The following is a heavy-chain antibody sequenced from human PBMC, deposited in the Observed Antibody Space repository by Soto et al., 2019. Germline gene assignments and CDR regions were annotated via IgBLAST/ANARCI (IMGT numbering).Heavy chain of an antibody. D-gene: IGHD6-13*01. CDR2: IYYSGST. CDR1: GGSISSSSYY. Sequence: QLQLQESGPGLVKPSETLSLTCTVSGGSISSSSYYWGWIRQPPGKGLEWIGSIYYSGSTYYNPSLKSRVTISVDTSNNHFSLKLSSVTAADTAGYYCARRKQQLVLGWFDPWGQGTLVTVSS. J-gene: IGHJ5*02. V-gene: IGHV4-39*02. CDR3: ARRKQQLVLGWFDP.